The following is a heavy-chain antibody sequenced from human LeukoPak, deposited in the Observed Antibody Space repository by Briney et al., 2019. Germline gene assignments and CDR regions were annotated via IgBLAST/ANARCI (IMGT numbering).Heavy chain of an antibody. Sequence: SQTLSLTCTVSGGSISSGGYYWSWIRQHPGKGLEWIGYIYYSGSTYYNPSLKSRVTISVDTSKNQFSLKLSSVTAADTAVYYCARDCRAWTVYYYYGMDVWGQGTTVTVSS. CDR1: GGSISSGGYY. CDR2: IYYSGST. CDR3: ARDCRAWTVYYYYGMDV. J-gene: IGHJ6*02. V-gene: IGHV4-31*03. D-gene: IGHD2-15*01.